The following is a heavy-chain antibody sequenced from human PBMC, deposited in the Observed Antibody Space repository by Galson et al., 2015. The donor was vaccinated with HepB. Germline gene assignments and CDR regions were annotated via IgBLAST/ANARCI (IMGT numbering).Heavy chain of an antibody. CDR3: AKTPDSVRFLEWFPDY. CDR1: GFSFSSYA. CDR2: ISNSGGNT. J-gene: IGHJ4*01. V-gene: IGHV3-23*01. D-gene: IGHD3-3*01. Sequence: SLRLSCAASGFSFSSYAMSWVRQAPGKGLEWVSSISNSGGNTNYADSVKGRFTISRDNSKNMLYVQMNSLRAEDTAVYYCAKTPDSVRFLEWFPDYWGRGTLVTVSS.